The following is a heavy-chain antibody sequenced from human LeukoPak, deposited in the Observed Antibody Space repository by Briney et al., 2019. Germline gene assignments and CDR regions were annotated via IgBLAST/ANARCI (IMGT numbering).Heavy chain of an antibody. J-gene: IGHJ4*02. CDR2: ISAYNGNT. CDR3: ARAPDTAMANGYDY. D-gene: IGHD5-18*01. Sequence: ASVKVSCKASGYTFTSYGISWVRQAPGQGLEWMGWISAYNGNTNYAQKLQGRVTMTTDTSTSTAYMELRSLRSDDTAVYYCARAPDTAMANGYDYWGQGTLVTVSS. CDR1: GYTFTSYG. V-gene: IGHV1-18*01.